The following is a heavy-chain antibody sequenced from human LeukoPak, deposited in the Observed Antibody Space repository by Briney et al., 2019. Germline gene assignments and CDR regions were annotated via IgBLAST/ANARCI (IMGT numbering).Heavy chain of an antibody. CDR1: GYTFTSYD. V-gene: IGHV1-8*03. CDR2: MNPNNGDT. D-gene: IGHD3-22*01. CDR3: AREVYYDSSGYYN. J-gene: IGHJ4*02. Sequence: GASVKVSXKASGYTFTSYDINWVRQAPGQGLEWIGWMNPNNGDTGYAQKFQGRVTITRNASIGTAYMELSSLRSEDTAVYYCAREVYYDSSGYYNWGQGTLVTVSS.